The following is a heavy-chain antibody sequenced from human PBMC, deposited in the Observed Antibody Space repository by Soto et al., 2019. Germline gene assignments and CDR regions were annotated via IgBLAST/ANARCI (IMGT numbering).Heavy chain of an antibody. CDR3: ARDRGGDGYSPEYFQH. Sequence: QVQLVESGGGVVQPGRSLRLSCAASGFTFSSYAMHWVRQAPGKGLEWVAVISYDGSNKYYADSVKGRFTISRDNSKNXLYLQMNSLRAEDTAVYYCARDRGGDGYSPEYFQHWGQGTLVTVSS. J-gene: IGHJ1*01. D-gene: IGHD3-16*01. CDR1: GFTFSSYA. CDR2: ISYDGSNK. V-gene: IGHV3-30-3*01.